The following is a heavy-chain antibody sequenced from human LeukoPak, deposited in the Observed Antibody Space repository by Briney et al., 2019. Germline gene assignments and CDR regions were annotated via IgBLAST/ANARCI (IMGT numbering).Heavy chain of an antibody. CDR3: AKDGYYYDSSGENFDY. CDR1: GFTFSSYA. V-gene: IGHV3-23*01. Sequence: GGCLRLSCAASGFTFSSYAMSWVRQPPGKGLEGVSAISGSGGSTYYADSVKGRFTISRDNTKNTLYLQMNSLRAEDTAVYYCAKDGYYYDSSGENFDYWGQGTLVTVSS. J-gene: IGHJ4*02. CDR2: ISGSGGST. D-gene: IGHD3-22*01.